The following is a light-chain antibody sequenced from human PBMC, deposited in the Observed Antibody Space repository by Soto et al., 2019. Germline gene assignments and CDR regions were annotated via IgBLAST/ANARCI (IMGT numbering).Light chain of an antibody. V-gene: IGKV1-5*01. CDR3: LQHNSYPRT. CDR1: QTIGSW. CDR2: AAS. J-gene: IGKJ4*01. Sequence: EMTQSPSTLSGYVAQRVLISFLDSQTIGSWLPWYQQRPGKAPKLLIYAASSLQSGVPSRFSGSGSGTEFTLTISSLQPEDFATYYCLQHNSYPRTFGGGTKVDIK.